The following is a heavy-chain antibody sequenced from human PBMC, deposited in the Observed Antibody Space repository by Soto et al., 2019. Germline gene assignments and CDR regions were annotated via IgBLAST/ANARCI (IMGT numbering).Heavy chain of an antibody. J-gene: IGHJ4*02. CDR3: ARGSITVPTN. CDR2: IIPFFGTA. CDR1: GGTFSSYA. D-gene: IGHD4-17*01. V-gene: IGHV1-69*06. Sequence: GASVKVSCKASGGTFSSYAISWVRQAPGQGLEWMGGIIPFFGTANYAQKFQGRVTITADKSTSTAYMELSSLRSEDTAVYYWARGSITVPTNWGQGTLVTVSS.